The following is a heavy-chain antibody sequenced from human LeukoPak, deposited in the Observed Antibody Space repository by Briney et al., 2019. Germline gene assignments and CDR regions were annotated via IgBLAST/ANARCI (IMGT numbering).Heavy chain of an antibody. CDR2: IHYSGST. D-gene: IGHD3-10*01. CDR1: GGSISGYY. CDR3: ARDPYGSGSPDI. Sequence: SETLSLTCTVSGGSISGYYWSWIRQPPGKGLEWIGYIHYSGSTNYNPSLKSRVTISVDTSKNQVSLKLSSVTAADTAVYYCARDPYGSGSPDIWGQGTMVTVSS. J-gene: IGHJ3*02. V-gene: IGHV4-59*01.